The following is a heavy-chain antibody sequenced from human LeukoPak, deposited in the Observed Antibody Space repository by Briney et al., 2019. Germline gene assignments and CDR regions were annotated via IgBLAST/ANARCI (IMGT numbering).Heavy chain of an antibody. CDR1: GGSISSSSYY. Sequence: SETLSLTCTVSGGSISSSSYYWGWIRQPPGKGLELIGSIYYSGSTYYNPSLKSRVTISVDTSKNQFSLKLSSVTAADTAVYYCASAHYYDSSGYSLGDAFDIWGQGTMVTVSS. J-gene: IGHJ3*02. CDR3: ASAHYYDSSGYSLGDAFDI. V-gene: IGHV4-39*01. D-gene: IGHD3-22*01. CDR2: IYYSGST.